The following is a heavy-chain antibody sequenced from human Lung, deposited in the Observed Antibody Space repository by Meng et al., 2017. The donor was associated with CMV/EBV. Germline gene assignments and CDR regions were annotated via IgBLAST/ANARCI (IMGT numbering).Heavy chain of an antibody. CDR1: GYY. Sequence: GYYMHWVRQAPGQGLEWMGWINPNSGGTNYAQKFQGRVTMTRDTSISTAYMELSRLRSDDTAVYYCARGDYYDSGGYYLNFYWFDPWGQGTLVTVSS. V-gene: IGHV1-2*02. J-gene: IGHJ5*02. CDR3: ARGDYYDSGGYYLNFYWFDP. D-gene: IGHD3-22*01. CDR2: INPNSGGT.